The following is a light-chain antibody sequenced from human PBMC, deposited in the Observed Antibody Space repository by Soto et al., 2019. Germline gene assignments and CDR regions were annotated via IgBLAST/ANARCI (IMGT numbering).Light chain of an antibody. CDR2: GAS. J-gene: IGKJ3*01. CDR3: HHYSRSPPGGT. V-gene: IGKV3-20*01. Sequence: EIVLTQSPGTLSLSPGETAALSCRASQRVSSNYLAWYQQKSGQAPRLLIYGASFRASGIPDRFSGSGSGTHLTLTISSLEPEDFVVYYCHHYSRSPPGGTFGPGTKVDIK. CDR1: QRVSSNY.